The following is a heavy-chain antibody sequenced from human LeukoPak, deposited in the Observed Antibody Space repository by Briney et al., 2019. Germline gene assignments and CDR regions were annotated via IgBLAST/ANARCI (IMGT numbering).Heavy chain of an antibody. CDR2: ITASGGNP. CDR1: GFTFSSYA. D-gene: IGHD5-18*01. J-gene: IGHJ4*02. Sequence: GGSLRLSCAASGFTFSSYAMGWVRQAPGKGLEWVSAITASGGNPYYADSVKGRFTISRDNSKNTLYLQVNSPRAEDTAVYYCAKGNGYSYGRYYFDYWGQGTLVTVSS. V-gene: IGHV3-23*01. CDR3: AKGNGYSYGRYYFDY.